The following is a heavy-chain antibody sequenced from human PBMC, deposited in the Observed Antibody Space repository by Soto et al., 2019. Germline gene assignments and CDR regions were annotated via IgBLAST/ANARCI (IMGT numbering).Heavy chain of an antibody. J-gene: IGHJ6*02. Sequence: QVQLVESGGGVVQPGRSLRLSCAASGFTFSSYAMHWVRQAPGKGLEWVAVISYDGSNKYYADSVKGRFTISRDNSKNTLDLQMNSLRAEDTAVYYWARAGVGGVDSRYYYYYGMDVWGQGTTVTVSS. D-gene: IGHD2-2*01. CDR3: ARAGVGGVDSRYYYYYGMDV. V-gene: IGHV3-30-3*01. CDR1: GFTFSSYA. CDR2: ISYDGSNK.